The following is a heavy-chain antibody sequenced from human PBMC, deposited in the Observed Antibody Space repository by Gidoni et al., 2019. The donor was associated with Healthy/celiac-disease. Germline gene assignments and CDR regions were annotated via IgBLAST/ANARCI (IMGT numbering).Heavy chain of an antibody. D-gene: IGHD3-3*01. V-gene: IGHV1-3*01. CDR1: GYTFTSYA. J-gene: IGHJ6*02. Sequence: GEVKKPGASVKVSCKASGYTFTSYAMHWVRQAPGQRLEWMGWINAGNGNTKYSQKFQGRVTITRDTSASTAYMELSSLRSEDTAVYYCARAVLRFLEVTYGMDVWGQGTTVTVSS. CDR3: ARAVLRFLEVTYGMDV. CDR2: INAGNGNT.